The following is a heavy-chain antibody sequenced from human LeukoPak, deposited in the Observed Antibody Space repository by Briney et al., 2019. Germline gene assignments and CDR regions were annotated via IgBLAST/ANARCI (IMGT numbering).Heavy chain of an antibody. D-gene: IGHD3-3*01. CDR2: ILHSGST. J-gene: IGHJ4*02. CDR3: ARTRDFWSGYFDY. V-gene: IGHV4-30-2*01. Sequence: PSETLSLTCAVSGVSITSDTYCWSWIRQPPGKGLEWIGYILHSGSTYYNPSLKSRVTISIDTSKSQFSLKLSSVTAADTAVYYCARTRDFWSGYFDYWGQGTPVTVSS. CDR1: GVSITSDTYC.